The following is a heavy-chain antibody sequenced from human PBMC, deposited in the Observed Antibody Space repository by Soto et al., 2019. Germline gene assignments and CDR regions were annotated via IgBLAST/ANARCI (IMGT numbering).Heavy chain of an antibody. D-gene: IGHD6-19*01. CDR3: AQADHYYYSMDV. J-gene: IGHJ6*02. V-gene: IGHV3-23*01. CDR1: GFTFSSYA. CDR2: ISGSGGST. Sequence: EVQLLESGGGLVQPGGSLRLSCAASGFTFSSYAMSWVRQAPGKGLEWVSAISGSGGSTYYADSVKGRFTISRDNSKNTLYLQMNSLRAEDTAVYYCAQADHYYYSMDVWGQGTTVTVSS.